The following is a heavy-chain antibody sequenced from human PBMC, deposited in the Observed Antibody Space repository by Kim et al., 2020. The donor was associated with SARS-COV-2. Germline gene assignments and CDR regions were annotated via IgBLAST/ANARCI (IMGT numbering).Heavy chain of an antibody. CDR2: INPNSGGT. J-gene: IGHJ4*02. CDR1: GYTFTGYY. V-gene: IGHV1-2*06. D-gene: IGHD5-12*01. CDR3: ARKLGYSGYAMGYYFDY. Sequence: ASVKVSCKASGYTFTGYYMHWVRQAPGQGLEWMGRINPNSGGTNYAQKFQGRVTMTRDTSISTAYMELSRLRSDDTAVYYCARKLGYSGYAMGYYFDYWGQGTLVTVSS.